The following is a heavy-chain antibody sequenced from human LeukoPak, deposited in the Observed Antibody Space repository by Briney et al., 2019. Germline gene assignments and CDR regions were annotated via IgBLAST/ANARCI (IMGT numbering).Heavy chain of an antibody. CDR1: GITFSSYS. D-gene: IGHD4-17*01. CDR2: ISSSSSTI. CDR3: ARRGESTTYGDYRFDY. Sequence: GGSLRLSCAASGITFSSYSMNWVRQAPGKGLEWVSYISSSSSTIYYADSVRGRFTVSRDNAKNSLYLQMNSLRVEDTAVYYCARRGESTTYGDYRFDYWGQGTLVTVSS. J-gene: IGHJ4*02. V-gene: IGHV3-48*01.